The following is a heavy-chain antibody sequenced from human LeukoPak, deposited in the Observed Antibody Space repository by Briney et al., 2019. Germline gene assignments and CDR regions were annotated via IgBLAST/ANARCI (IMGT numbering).Heavy chain of an antibody. CDR2: ILYTGST. Sequence: SETLSLTCTVSGGSISSYYWSWIRQPPGEGLEWIGYILYTGSTNYNPSLKSRVTISVDTSKDQFSLKLSSVAAADTAVYYCARDRSGSHVFDIWGQGTTVTVSS. CDR1: GGSISSYY. J-gene: IGHJ3*02. D-gene: IGHD1-26*01. CDR3: ARDRSGSHVFDI. V-gene: IGHV4-59*01.